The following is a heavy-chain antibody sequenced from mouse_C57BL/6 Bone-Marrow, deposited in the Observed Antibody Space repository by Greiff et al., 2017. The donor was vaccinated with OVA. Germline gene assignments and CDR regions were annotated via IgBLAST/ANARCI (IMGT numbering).Heavy chain of an antibody. J-gene: IGHJ2*01. D-gene: IGHD1-1*01. V-gene: IGHV3-6*01. Sequence: VQLQQSGPGLVKPSQSLSLTCSVTGYSITSGYYWNWIRQFPGNKLEWMGYISYDGSNNYNPSLKNRISITRDTSKNQFFLKLNSVTTEDTATYYCARDNYYGSSNYFDYWGQGTTLTVSS. CDR2: ISYDGSN. CDR1: GYSITSGYY. CDR3: ARDNYYGSSNYFDY.